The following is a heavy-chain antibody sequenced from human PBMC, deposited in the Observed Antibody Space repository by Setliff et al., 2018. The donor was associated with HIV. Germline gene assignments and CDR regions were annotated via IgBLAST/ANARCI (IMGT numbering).Heavy chain of an antibody. V-gene: IGHV1-3*01. CDR3: AREEYHDFWSGFSN. J-gene: IGHJ4*02. CDR2: INVGNGNT. CDR1: GYSFTQYA. D-gene: IGHD3-3*01. Sequence: ASVKVSCKASGYSFTQYAMHWVRQAPGQRLEWMGWINVGNGNTKYSQKFQGSVTITRDTSAGTAYMELISLRSEDTAVYYCAREEYHDFWSGFSNWGQGTLVTVSS.